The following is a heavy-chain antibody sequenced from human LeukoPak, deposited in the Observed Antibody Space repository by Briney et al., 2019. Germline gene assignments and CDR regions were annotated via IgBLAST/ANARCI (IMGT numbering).Heavy chain of an antibody. D-gene: IGHD3-3*01. V-gene: IGHV3-30-3*01. J-gene: IGHJ4*02. Sequence: PGRSLRLSCLASGFTFNDFAMQWVRQAPGKGLEWVAGISYDGGNKFYADSVKGRFTISRDDSRHNLYLHMNTVRVEDTALYYCVRSGESFWSAYYDYWGQGTLVTVSS. CDR2: ISYDGGNK. CDR3: VRSGESFWSAYYDY. CDR1: GFTFNDFA.